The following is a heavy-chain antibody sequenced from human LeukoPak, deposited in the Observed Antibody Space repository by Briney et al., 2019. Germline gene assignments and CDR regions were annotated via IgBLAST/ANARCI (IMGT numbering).Heavy chain of an antibody. J-gene: IGHJ4*02. V-gene: IGHV3-23*01. CDR2: IYYSGGNT. Sequence: GGSLRLSCAASGFTFSTYAMSWVRQAPGKGLEWVSTIYYSGGNTYSADSVKGRFTISRDNAKNTLYLQMNSLRAEDTAVYYSAKDQGQAVVPRRFDYWGQGTLVTVSS. D-gene: IGHD2-15*01. CDR1: GFTFSTYA. CDR3: AKDQGQAVVPRRFDY.